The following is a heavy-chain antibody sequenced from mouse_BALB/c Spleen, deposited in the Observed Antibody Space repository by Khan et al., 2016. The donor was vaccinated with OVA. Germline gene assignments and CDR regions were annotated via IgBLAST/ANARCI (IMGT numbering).Heavy chain of an antibody. CDR2: IWGDGNT. D-gene: IGHD2-4*01. V-gene: IGHV2-3*01. Sequence: QIQLVQSGPGLVAPSQSLSITCTVSGFSLTSYGVSWVRQPPGKGLEWLGVIWGDGNTNYHSALMSRLSISKDNSKSQVRLKLHSLQTDDTATYYCANFDYNYYAVDYWGQGTSVTVSS. CDR1: GFSLTSYG. CDR3: ANFDYNYYAVDY. J-gene: IGHJ4*01.